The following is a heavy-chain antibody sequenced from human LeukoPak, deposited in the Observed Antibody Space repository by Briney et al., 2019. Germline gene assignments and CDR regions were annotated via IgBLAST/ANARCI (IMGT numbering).Heavy chain of an antibody. CDR3: ARGLGFDY. V-gene: IGHV4-61*02. D-gene: IGHD7-27*01. Sequence: SETLSLTCTVSGGSISSGSYYWSWIRQPAGKGLEWIGRIYTSGSTNYNPSLKSRVTISVDTSKNQFSLKLSSVTAADAAVYYCARGLGFDYWGQGTLVTVSS. J-gene: IGHJ4*02. CDR2: IYTSGST. CDR1: GGSISSGSYY.